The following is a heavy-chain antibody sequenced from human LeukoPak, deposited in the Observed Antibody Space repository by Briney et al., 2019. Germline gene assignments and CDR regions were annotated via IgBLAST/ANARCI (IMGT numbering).Heavy chain of an antibody. Sequence: GGSLRLCCAACGFTFSSYAMRCVRQSPGKELEWVSAISGSGGSTYYADSVKGRFTSSGDNTKSTLYLQMNRLRPEDTAVYYCAKWRGMSTYCGGHFFPNDAFDIWGQGTMVTVSS. CDR2: ISGSGGST. CDR1: GFTFSSYA. V-gene: IGHV3-23*01. D-gene: IGHD2-21*01. J-gene: IGHJ3*02. CDR3: AKWRGMSTYCGGHFFPNDAFDI.